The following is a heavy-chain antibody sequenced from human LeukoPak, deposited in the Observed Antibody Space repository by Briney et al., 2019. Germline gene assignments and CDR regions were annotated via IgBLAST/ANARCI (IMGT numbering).Heavy chain of an antibody. CDR2: IIPIFGTA. J-gene: IGHJ3*02. CDR1: GGTLSSYA. D-gene: IGHD3-3*01. V-gene: IGHV1-69*05. CDR3: AKSLPYYDFWSGYYTPDAFDI. Sequence: SVKVSCKASGGTLSSYAISWVRQAPGQGLEWMGRIIPIFGTANYAQKFQGRVTITTDESTSTAYMELSSLRAEDTAVYYCAKSLPYYDFWSGYYTPDAFDIWGQGTMVTVSS.